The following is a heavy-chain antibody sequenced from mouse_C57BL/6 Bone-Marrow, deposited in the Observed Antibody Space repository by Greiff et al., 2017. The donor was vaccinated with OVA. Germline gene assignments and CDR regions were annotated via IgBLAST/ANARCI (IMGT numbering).Heavy chain of an antibody. CDR2: IRNKPNGSTT. D-gene: IGHD1-1*01. J-gene: IGHJ2*01. Sequence: EVQLVESGGGLVQPGDSLSLSCAVSGFTFTNYYMSWVRQPPGKALEWLAFIRNKPNGSTTEYSASVKGRFTISRDNSQSILYLQMNALRAEDSATYYCARYKGRVAVDYFDYWGQGTALTVSS. CDR3: ARYKGRVAVDYFDY. V-gene: IGHV7-3*01. CDR1: GFTFTNYY.